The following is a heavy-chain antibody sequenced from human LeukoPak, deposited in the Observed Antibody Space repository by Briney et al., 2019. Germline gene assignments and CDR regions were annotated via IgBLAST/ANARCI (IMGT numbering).Heavy chain of an antibody. CDR3: ARGENSYFDY. CDR1: GGSISSDDYY. V-gene: IGHV4-31*03. J-gene: IGHJ4*02. D-gene: IGHD4-23*01. CDR2: IYRSGST. Sequence: SETLSLTCNVSGGSISSDDYYWSWIRQHPGKGLEWIGYIYRSGSTYYNPSLKSRITISVDTSKNQFSLKLSSVTAADTAVYYCARGENSYFDYWGQGTLVTVSS.